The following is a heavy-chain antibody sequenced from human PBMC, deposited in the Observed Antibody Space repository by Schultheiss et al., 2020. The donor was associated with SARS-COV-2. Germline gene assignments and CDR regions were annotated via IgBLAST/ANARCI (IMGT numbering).Heavy chain of an antibody. D-gene: IGHD6-19*01. V-gene: IGHV4-59*12. CDR1: GGSISSYY. Sequence: SETLSLTCTVSGGSISSYYWSWIRQPAGKGLEWIGYIYYSGSTNYNPSLKSRVTISVDTSKNQFSLKLSSVTAADTAVYYCARDLGIAVAGGMDVWGQGTTVTVSS. J-gene: IGHJ6*02. CDR2: IYYSGST. CDR3: ARDLGIAVAGGMDV.